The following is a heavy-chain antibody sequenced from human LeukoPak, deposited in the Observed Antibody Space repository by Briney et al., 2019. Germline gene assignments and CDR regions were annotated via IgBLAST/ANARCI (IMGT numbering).Heavy chain of an antibody. Sequence: GASVKVSCKASGYTFTSYGISWVRQAPGQGLEWMGGIIPIFGTANCAQKFQGRVTITADESTSTAYMELSSLRSEGTAVYYCASVGPYSGSYQGWFDPWGQGTLVTVSS. V-gene: IGHV1-69*13. CDR3: ASVGPYSGSYQGWFDP. D-gene: IGHD3-10*01. J-gene: IGHJ5*02. CDR1: GYTFTSYG. CDR2: IIPIFGTA.